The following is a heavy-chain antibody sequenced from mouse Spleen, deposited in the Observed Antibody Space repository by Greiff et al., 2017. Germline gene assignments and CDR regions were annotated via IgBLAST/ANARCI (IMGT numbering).Heavy chain of an antibody. CDR1: GFTFSDYG. CDR3: ARSLWAY. J-gene: IGHJ3*01. Sequence: EVQRVESGGGLVKPGGSLKLSCAASGFTFSDYGMHWVRQAPEKGLEWVAYISSGSSTIYYADTVKGRFTISRDNAKNTLFLQMTSLRSEDTAMYYCARSLWAYWGQGTLVTVSA. CDR2: ISSGSSTI. V-gene: IGHV5-17*01.